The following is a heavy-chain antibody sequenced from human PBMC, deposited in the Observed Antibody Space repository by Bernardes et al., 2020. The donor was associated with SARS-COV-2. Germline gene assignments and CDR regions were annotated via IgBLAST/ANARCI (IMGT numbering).Heavy chain of an antibody. CDR3: ARDFGGNSDY. J-gene: IGHJ4*02. D-gene: IGHD3-10*01. V-gene: IGHV3-74*01. CDR2: MNEDGRIT. CDR1: GFILPNYW. Sequence: VGSLSLSCAASGFILPNYWMHWVRQAPGKGLEWVSRMNEDGRITDYADSVKGRFTIYRDNAKNTLYLQMNSLRVEDTALYYCARDFGGNSDYWGQGTLVTVSS.